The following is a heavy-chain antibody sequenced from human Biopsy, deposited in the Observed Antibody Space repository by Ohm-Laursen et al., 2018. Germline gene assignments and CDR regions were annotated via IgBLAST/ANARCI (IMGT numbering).Heavy chain of an antibody. J-gene: IGHJ4*02. CDR2: INQAGTT. CDR1: GKTFSDYQ. V-gene: IGHV4-34*08. CDR3: GNEVHGRDY. D-gene: IGHD2-15*01. Sequence: SETLSLTWAVFGKTFSDYQWSWIRQPPGKGLEWIGQINQAGTTNYNPSLKSRVSISADASKYEFSLRLTSVTAAGTAVYLCGNEVHGRDYWGLGAQVTVSS.